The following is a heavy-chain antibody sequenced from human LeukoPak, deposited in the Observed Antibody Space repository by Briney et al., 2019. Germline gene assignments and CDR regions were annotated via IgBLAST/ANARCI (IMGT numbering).Heavy chain of an antibody. CDR1: GGSISSSSYY. CDR2: IYYSGST. Sequence: SETLSLTCTVSGGSISSSSYYWGWIRQPPGKGLEWIGSIYYSGSTYYNPSLKSRVTISVDTSKNQFSLKLSSVTAADTAVYYCARVPVAVAGLTYYFDYWGQGTLVTVSS. D-gene: IGHD6-19*01. CDR3: ARVPVAVAGLTYYFDY. J-gene: IGHJ4*02. V-gene: IGHV4-39*07.